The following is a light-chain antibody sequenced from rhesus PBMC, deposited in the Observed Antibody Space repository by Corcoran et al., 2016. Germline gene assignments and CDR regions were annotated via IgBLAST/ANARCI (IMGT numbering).Light chain of an antibody. CDR2: KAS. CDR3: QHGYGTPYS. J-gene: IGKJ2*01. V-gene: IGKV1-25*01. CDR1: QGISNN. Sequence: DIQMTQSPSSLSASVGDRVPITCQASQGISNNFAWYQQKPGKVPKLLIFKASTLQRGVPSRFRGSGAGTDFTLTISSLQPEDFATYYCQHGYGTPYSFGQGTKVEIK.